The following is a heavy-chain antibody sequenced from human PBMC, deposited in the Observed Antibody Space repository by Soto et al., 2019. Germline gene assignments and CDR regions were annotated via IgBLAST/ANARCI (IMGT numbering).Heavy chain of an antibody. Sequence: VKVSCKASGYTFGHFYITWVRQAPGRGLEWMGAISPHNRNTNYAQKFRGRVTMTTDTSTSTAYMELRSLRSDDTAVYYCARDEGGYDILTGYYKAHHFDQWGQGALVTVSS. D-gene: IGHD3-9*01. V-gene: IGHV1-18*01. CDR3: ARDEGGYDILTGYYKAHHFDQ. CDR1: GYTFGHFY. J-gene: IGHJ4*02. CDR2: ISPHNRNT.